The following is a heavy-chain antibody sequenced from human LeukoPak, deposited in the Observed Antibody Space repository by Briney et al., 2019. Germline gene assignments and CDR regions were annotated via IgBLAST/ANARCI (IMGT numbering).Heavy chain of an antibody. J-gene: IGHJ6*04. CDR3: VKDQGYSSSWSYAMDV. Sequence: GGSLRLSCPASGFTFSSYAMHWVRQAPGKGLEYVSGISSNGGSTYYADSAKGRFTISRDNSKNTLYLQMSSLRAEDTAVYYCVKDQGYSSSWSYAMDVWGKGTTVIVSS. CDR2: ISSNGGST. V-gene: IGHV3-64D*06. CDR1: GFTFSSYA. D-gene: IGHD6-13*01.